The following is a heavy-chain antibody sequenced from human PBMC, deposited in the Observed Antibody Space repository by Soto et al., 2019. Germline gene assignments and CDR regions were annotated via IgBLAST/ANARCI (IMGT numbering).Heavy chain of an antibody. Sequence: QLQLQESGSGLVKPSQTLSLTCAVSGGSISSGGYSWSWIRQPPGKGLEWIGYINHSGSTYYNPSRKRRGTISVDRTKNQVPLKLSAVTDANTAVYYCARVPSPWGQGTLVTVSS. CDR3: ARVPSP. J-gene: IGHJ5*02. CDR2: INHSGST. V-gene: IGHV4-30-2*01. CDR1: GGSISSGGYS.